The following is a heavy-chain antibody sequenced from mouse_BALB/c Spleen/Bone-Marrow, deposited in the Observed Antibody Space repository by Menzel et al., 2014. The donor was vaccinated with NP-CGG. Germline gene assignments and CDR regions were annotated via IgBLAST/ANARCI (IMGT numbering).Heavy chain of an antibody. J-gene: IGHJ3*01. CDR3: ASFGFAY. V-gene: IGHV1-26*01. CDR2: INPYNGAT. CDR1: GYSFTDYY. Sequence: EVRLQQSGPELVKPGASVKISCKASGYSFTDYYMHWVKQSHVKSLEWIGRINPYNGATSYNQNFKDKASLTVDKSSRTAYMELHSLTSEDSAVYYCASFGFAYWGQGTLVTVSA.